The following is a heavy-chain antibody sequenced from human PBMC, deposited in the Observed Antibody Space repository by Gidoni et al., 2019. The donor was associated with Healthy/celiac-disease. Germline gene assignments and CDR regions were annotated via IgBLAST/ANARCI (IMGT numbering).Heavy chain of an antibody. CDR1: GFTFSSYA. Sequence: QVQLVESGGGVVQPGRSLRRSCAASGFTFSSYAMHWVRQAPGKGLEWVAVISYDGSNKYYADSVKGRFTISRDNSKNTLYLQMNSLRAEDTAVYYCAREFGIAVAETDYWGQGTLVTVSS. J-gene: IGHJ4*02. CDR3: AREFGIAVAETDY. CDR2: ISYDGSNK. D-gene: IGHD6-19*01. V-gene: IGHV3-30-3*01.